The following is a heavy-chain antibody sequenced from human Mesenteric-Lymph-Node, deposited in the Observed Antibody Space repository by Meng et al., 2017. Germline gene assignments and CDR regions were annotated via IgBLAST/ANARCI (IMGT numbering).Heavy chain of an antibody. CDR2: INPNSGGT. CDR3: ARDLVERIAVAHNWFDP. V-gene: IGHV1-2*06. Sequence: QVQLVQSGAGVEKPGATVKVSCKASGYSFTGNNMYWGRKAPGQGIGLMGRINPNSGGTNYSQKFQGRVTITADKSTSTAYMELSSLGSEDTAVYYCARDLVERIAVAHNWFDPWGQGTLVTVSS. J-gene: IGHJ5*02. D-gene: IGHD6-19*01. CDR1: GYSFTGNN.